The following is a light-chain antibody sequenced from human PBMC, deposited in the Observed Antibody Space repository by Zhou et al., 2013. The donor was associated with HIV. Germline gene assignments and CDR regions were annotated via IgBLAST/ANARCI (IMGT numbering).Light chain of an antibody. Sequence: DIQLTQSPSFLSASVGDRVTITCRASQGISSYLAWYQQKPGKAPKLLIYAASTLQSGVPSRFSGSGSGTEFTLTISSLQPEDFATYYCQQLNSYPLTSVGGT. V-gene: IGKV1-9*01. CDR1: QGISSY. CDR2: AAS. CDR3: QQLNSYPLT. J-gene: IGKJ4*01.